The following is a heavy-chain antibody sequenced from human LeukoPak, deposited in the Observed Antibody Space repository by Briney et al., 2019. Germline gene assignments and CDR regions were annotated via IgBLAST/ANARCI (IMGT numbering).Heavy chain of an antibody. J-gene: IGHJ6*02. CDR2: ISSSSSYI. CDR3: AREPGIAAAGTSLYYYGMDV. Sequence: PGGSLRLSCAASGFTFSSYSMNWVRQAPGKGLEWVSSISSSSSYIYYADSVKGRFTISRANAKNSLYLQMNSLRAEDTAVYYCAREPGIAAAGTSLYYYGMDVWGQGTTVTVSS. CDR1: GFTFSSYS. V-gene: IGHV3-21*01. D-gene: IGHD6-13*01.